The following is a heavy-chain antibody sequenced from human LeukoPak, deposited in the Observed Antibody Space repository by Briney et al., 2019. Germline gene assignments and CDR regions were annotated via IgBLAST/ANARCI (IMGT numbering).Heavy chain of an antibody. Sequence: SETLSLTCTVSGGSISSGGYYWSWIRQHPGKGLEWIGYIYYSGSTYYNPSLKSRVTISVDTSKNQFSLKLSSVTAADTAVYYCARGGYSYGYVLGRVEYYFDYWGQGTLVTASS. V-gene: IGHV4-31*03. D-gene: IGHD5-18*01. CDR3: ARGGYSYGYVLGRVEYYFDY. CDR1: GGSISSGGYY. J-gene: IGHJ4*02. CDR2: IYYSGST.